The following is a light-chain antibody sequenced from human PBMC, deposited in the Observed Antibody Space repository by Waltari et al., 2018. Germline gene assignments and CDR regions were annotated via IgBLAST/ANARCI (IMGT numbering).Light chain of an antibody. CDR1: SSDIGNFNS. CDR3: SSYSSSTSLCV. Sequence: QSALTQPASVSGSPGQSITISCTGTSSDIGNFNSVPWYQHHPGKAPKLMIFEVTNRPSGISNRFSGSKSDNTAFLTISGLQAEDEADYYCSSYSSSTSLCVFGTGTKVTVL. CDR2: EVT. V-gene: IGLV2-14*01. J-gene: IGLJ1*01.